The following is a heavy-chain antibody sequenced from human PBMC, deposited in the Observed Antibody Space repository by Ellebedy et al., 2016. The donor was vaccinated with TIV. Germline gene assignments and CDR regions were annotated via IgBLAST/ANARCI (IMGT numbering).Heavy chain of an antibody. CDR3: ARGRDYGFDY. CDR2: ISYDGSNK. D-gene: IGHD3-16*01. CDR1: GFTFSSYA. J-gene: IGHJ4*02. Sequence: GGSLRLXCAASGFTFSSYAMHWVRQAPGKGLEWVAVISYDGSNKYYADSVKGRFTISRDNSKNTLYLQMSSLRAEDTAVYYCARGRDYGFDYWGQGTLVTVSS. V-gene: IGHV3-30-3*01.